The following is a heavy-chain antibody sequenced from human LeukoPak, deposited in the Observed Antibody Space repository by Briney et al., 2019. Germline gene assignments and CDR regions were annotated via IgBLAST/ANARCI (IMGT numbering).Heavy chain of an antibody. D-gene: IGHD6-13*01. CDR2: IYPGDSDT. V-gene: IGHV5-51*01. J-gene: IGHJ4*02. CDR1: GYSFTTYW. Sequence: GESLKISCKGSGYSFTTYWIGWVRQMPGKGLGWMGIIYPGDSDTRYSPSFQGQVTISADKSITTAYLQWSSLKASDTVMYYCARQWQQLDAIDYWGQGTLVTVSS. CDR3: ARQWQQLDAIDY.